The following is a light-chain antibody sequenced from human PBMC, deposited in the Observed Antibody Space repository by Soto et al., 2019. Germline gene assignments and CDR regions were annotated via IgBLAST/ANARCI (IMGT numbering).Light chain of an antibody. CDR3: TSYTSSSTLV. CDR1: SSDVGGYNF. Sequence: QSALTQPASVSGSPGQSITISCTGTSSDVGGYNFVSWYQQHAGKAPKIMIYDVTNRPSGVSNRFSGSTSANTASLTISGLQAEDEADYYCTSYTSSSTLVFGTGTKVTVL. CDR2: DVT. V-gene: IGLV2-14*01. J-gene: IGLJ1*01.